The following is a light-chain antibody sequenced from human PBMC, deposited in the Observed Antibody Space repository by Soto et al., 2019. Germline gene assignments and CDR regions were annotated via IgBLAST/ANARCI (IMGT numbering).Light chain of an antibody. CDR1: QSVSVSY. V-gene: IGKV3-20*01. CDR3: QRYGSSSVA. CDR2: GAS. Sequence: EIVLTQSPGTLSLSPGERATLSCRASQSVSVSYLAWYQQKPGQAPRLLIYGASARATGIPDRFSGSGSGTDFTLTISRLEPEDFAVYYCQRYGSSSVAFGQGTKVEIK. J-gene: IGKJ1*01.